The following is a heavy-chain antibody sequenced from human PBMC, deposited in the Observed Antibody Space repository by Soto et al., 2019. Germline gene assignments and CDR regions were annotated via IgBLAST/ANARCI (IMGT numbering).Heavy chain of an antibody. CDR3: ARHYCGGDCYSLYYFDY. CDR1: GGSISSSSYY. J-gene: IGHJ4*02. D-gene: IGHD2-21*02. V-gene: IGHV4-39*01. Sequence: SETLSLTCTVSGGSISSSSYYWGWIRQPPGKGLEWIGSIYYSGSTYYNPSLKSRVTISVDTSKNQFSLKLSSVTAADTAVYYCARHYCGGDCYSLYYFDYWGQGTLVTVSS. CDR2: IYYSGST.